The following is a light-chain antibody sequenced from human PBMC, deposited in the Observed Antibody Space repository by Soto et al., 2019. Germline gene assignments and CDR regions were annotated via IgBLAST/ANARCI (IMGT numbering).Light chain of an antibody. CDR3: QQSFSPPPIT. CDR2: AAS. V-gene: IGKV1-27*01. CDR1: QDIANF. J-gene: IGKJ3*01. Sequence: DIQMTQSPSSLSAFVGDRVTITCRASQDIANFLAWYQQKPGKVPKLLIYAASTLQSGVPSRFSGSGSGTDFTLTISSLQPEDFGTYYCQQSFSPPPITFGPGTTVDV.